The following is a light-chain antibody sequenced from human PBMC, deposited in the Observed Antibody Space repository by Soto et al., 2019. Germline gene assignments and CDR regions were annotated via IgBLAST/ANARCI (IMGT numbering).Light chain of an antibody. CDR3: QSYDSSLSATV. J-gene: IGLJ7*01. CDR1: SSNIGAGYD. CDR2: SNN. Sequence: QLVLTQPPSVSGAPGQRVTISCTGGSSNIGAGYDVHWYMQLPGTAPKLLIYSNNNRPLGVPDRFSGSKSGTSASLAITGLQAEDEADYYCQSYDSSLSATVFGGGTQLT. V-gene: IGLV1-40*01.